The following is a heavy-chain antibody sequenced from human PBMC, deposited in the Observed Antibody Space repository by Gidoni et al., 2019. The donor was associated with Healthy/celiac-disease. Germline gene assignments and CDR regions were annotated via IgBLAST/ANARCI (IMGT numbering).Heavy chain of an antibody. CDR1: GFTFDDYA. V-gene: IGHV3-43*02. CDR3: AKVAETGLLWFGELLG. Sequence: AASGFTFDDYAMHWVRQAPGKGLEWVSLISGDGGSTYYADSVKGRFTISRDNSKTSLYLQMNSLRTEDTALYYCAKVAETGLLWFGELLGWGQGTLVTVSS. J-gene: IGHJ4*02. D-gene: IGHD3-10*01. CDR2: ISGDGGST.